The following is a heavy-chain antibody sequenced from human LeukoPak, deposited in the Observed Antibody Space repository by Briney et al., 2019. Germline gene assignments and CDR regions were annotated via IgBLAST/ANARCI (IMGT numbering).Heavy chain of an antibody. CDR1: GXTFRSYD. CDR3: ARDGCRGGSCTNWYYGLDV. J-gene: IGHJ6*02. CDR2: INIAGDT. Sequence: PGGSLRLSCAASGXTFRSYDMHWVRQPTGKGLEWVSGINIAGDTYYPGSVKGRFTISRQNAKNSLYLQMNSLRAGDTAVYYCARDGCRGGSCTNWYYGLDVWGQGTTVTVSS. V-gene: IGHV3-13*04. D-gene: IGHD2-15*01.